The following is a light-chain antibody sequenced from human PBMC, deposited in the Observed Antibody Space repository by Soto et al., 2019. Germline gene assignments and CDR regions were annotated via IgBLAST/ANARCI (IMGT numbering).Light chain of an antibody. CDR3: QQPYNSPIT. V-gene: IGKV4-1*01. CDR1: QSVLSSSNNKNY. CDR2: WAS. J-gene: IGKJ5*01. Sequence: DIVMTQSPESLAVSLGERATINCRSSQSVLSSSNNKNYLVWYQQKPGQPPKLLISWASTRESGVPDRFSGSGSGTDFTLTISSLQAEDVAVYYCQQPYNSPITFGQGTRLEIK.